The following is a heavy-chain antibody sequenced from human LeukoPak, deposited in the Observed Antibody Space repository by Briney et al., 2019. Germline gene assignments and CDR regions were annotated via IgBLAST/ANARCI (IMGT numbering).Heavy chain of an antibody. V-gene: IGHV4-39*07. J-gene: IGHJ4*02. CDR3: ARAMGYCSSTSCHQFDY. CDR1: GGSISSSSYY. D-gene: IGHD2-2*01. Sequence: SETLSLTCTVSGGSISSSSYYWGWIRQPPGKGLEWIGSIYYSGNTYYNPSLKSRVTISVDTSKNQFSLKLSSVTAADTAVYYCARAMGYCSSTSCHQFDYWGQGTLVTVSS. CDR2: IYYSGNT.